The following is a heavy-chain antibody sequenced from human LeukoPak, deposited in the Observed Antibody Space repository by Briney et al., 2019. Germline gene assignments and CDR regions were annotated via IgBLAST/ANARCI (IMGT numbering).Heavy chain of an antibody. V-gene: IGHV3-30-3*01. CDR2: ISYDGSNK. J-gene: IGHJ4*02. D-gene: IGHD3-22*01. CDR1: GFTFSSYA. Sequence: GGSLRLSCAASGFTFSSYAMHWVRQAPGKGLEWVAVISYDGSNKYYADSVKGRFTIPRDNSKNTLYLQMNSLRAEDTAVYYCARGLDYYDSSGLWDQGTLVTVSS. CDR3: ARGLDYYDSSGL.